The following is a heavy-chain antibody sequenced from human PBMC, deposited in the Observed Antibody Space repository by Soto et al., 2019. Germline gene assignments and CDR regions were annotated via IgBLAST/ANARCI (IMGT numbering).Heavy chain of an antibody. CDR2: IWYDGSNK. D-gene: IGHD4-17*01. V-gene: IGHV3-33*01. J-gene: IGHJ4*02. CDR3: ARMEDYGDQNN. Sequence: ESGGGVVQPGRSLRLSCAASGFTFSSYGMHWVRQAPGKGLEWVAVIWYDGSNKYYADSVKGRFTISRDNSKNTLYLQMNSLRAEDTAVYYCARMEDYGDQNNWGQGTLVTVSS. CDR1: GFTFSSYG.